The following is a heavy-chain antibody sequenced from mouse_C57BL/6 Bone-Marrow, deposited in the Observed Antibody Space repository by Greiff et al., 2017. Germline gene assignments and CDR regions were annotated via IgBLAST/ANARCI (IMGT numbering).Heavy chain of an antibody. D-gene: IGHD2-2*01. J-gene: IGHJ3*01. CDR1: GYAFTDYE. CDR2: IDPETGGT. CDR3: TRRGDGYDGAWFAY. Sequence: QVQLQQSGAELVRPGASVTLSCKASGYAFTDYEMHWVKQTPVHGLEWIGAIDPETGGTSSNQKFKGKAILTADKSSSTAYMELRSLTSEDSAVYYCTRRGDGYDGAWFAYWGQGTLVTVSA. V-gene: IGHV1-15*01.